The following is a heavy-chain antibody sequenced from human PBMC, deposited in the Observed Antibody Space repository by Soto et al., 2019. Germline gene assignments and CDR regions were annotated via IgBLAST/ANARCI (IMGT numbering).Heavy chain of an antibody. CDR2: ISSSGRTI. CDR1: GSPPITTY. J-gene: IGHJ4*02. D-gene: IGHD6-13*01. Sequence: QVQLVESGEALARPGGPRDPPCAAPGSPPITTYLTWFRQAPGKGLEWISYISSSGRTIYYADSAKGRFTISRDNAKNSLYLQLNSLRAEDTAVYYCARNSEHFDSWGQGVLVTVSS. V-gene: IGHV3-11*01. CDR3: ARNSEHFDS.